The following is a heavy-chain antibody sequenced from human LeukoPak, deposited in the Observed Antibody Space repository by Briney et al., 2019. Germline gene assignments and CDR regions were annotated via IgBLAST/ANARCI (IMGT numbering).Heavy chain of an antibody. CDR3: ARVLDPIFGVVIPFDY. CDR2: IYSGGST. V-gene: IGHV3-53*05. J-gene: IGHJ4*02. Sequence: PGGSLRLSCAASGFTVSSNYMSWVRQAPGKGLEWVSVIYSGGSTYYADSVKGRFTISRDNSENTLSLQMNSLRAEDTAVYYCARVLDPIFGVVIPFDYWGQGTLVTGSS. CDR1: GFTVSSNY. D-gene: IGHD3-3*01.